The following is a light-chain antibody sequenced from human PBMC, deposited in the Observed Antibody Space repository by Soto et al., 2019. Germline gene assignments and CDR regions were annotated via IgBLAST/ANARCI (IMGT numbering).Light chain of an antibody. CDR2: GAS. V-gene: IGKV3-20*01. CDR1: XVVXXXX. J-gene: IGKJ3*01. CDR3: LLFRGSPT. Sequence: EIVXTQSPGTLSVXPGERATLSCRAXXVVXXXXIHWYQHKPGQAPRLLISGASTRASGIPDRFSGSGVGTDFTLTINRLEPEDCAVYYCLLFRGSPTFGPGSRVHI.